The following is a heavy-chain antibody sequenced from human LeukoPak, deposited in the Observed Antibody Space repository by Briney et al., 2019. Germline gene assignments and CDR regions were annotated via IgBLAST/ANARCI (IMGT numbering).Heavy chain of an antibody. V-gene: IGHV1-24*01. J-gene: IGHJ5*02. D-gene: IGHD1-26*01. CDR1: GYTLTELS. Sequence: GASVKVPCKVSGYTLTELSMHWVRQAPGKGLEWMGGFDPEDGETIYAQKFQGRVTMTEDTSTDTAYMELSSLRSEDTAVYYCATEGGSPGGYNWFDPWGQGTLVTVSS. CDR2: FDPEDGET. CDR3: ATEGGSPGGYNWFDP.